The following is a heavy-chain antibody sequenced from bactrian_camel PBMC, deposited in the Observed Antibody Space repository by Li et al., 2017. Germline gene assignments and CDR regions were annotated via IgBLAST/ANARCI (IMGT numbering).Heavy chain of an antibody. D-gene: IGHD1*01. CDR3: VNDIGSWYGLYAY. Sequence: VQLVESGGGLVQPGGSLRLSCAVSGIVFDNYAMAWIRQAPGKGLEWVSVIGRNGENTNYADSVKGQFIISRDNAENTVYLQMNSLKPEDTAVYYCVNDIGSWYGLYAYWGQGTQVTVS. CDR1: GIVFDNYA. V-gene: IGHV3-1*01. CDR2: IGRNGENT. J-gene: IGHJ4*01.